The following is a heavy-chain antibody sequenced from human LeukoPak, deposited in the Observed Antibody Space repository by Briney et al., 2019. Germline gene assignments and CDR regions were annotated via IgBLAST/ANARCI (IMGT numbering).Heavy chain of an antibody. Sequence: SETLSLTCAVYGGSFSGYCWSWIRQPPGKGLEWIGEINHSGSTNYNPSLKSRVTISVDTSKNQFSLKLSSVTAADTAVYYCARHVWLPLSDWGQGTLVTVSS. V-gene: IGHV4-34*01. CDR2: INHSGST. J-gene: IGHJ4*02. CDR1: GGSFSGYC. CDR3: ARHVWLPLSD. D-gene: IGHD5-12*01.